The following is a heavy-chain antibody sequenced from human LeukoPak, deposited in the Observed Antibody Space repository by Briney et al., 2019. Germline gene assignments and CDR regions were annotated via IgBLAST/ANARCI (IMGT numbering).Heavy chain of an antibody. D-gene: IGHD6-13*01. CDR3: ARLAAELDY. V-gene: IGHV4-59*08. J-gene: IGHJ4*02. CDR2: IYYSGSS. Sequence: SETLSLTCTVSGGSISSYYGHWIRQPPGKGLEWIGYIYYSGSSNYNPSLKSRVSISVDTSKNQFSLKLSSVTAADTAVYYCARLAAELDYWGQGTLVTVSS. CDR1: GGSISSYY.